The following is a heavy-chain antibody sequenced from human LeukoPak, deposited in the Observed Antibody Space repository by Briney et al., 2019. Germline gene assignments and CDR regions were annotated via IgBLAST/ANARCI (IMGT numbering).Heavy chain of an antibody. Sequence: GGSLRLSCAASGFTFSGSAMHWVRQAPGKGLEWVSSISSSSSYIYYADSVKGRFTISRDNAKNSLYLQMNSLRAEDTAVYYCARTPYYEALDYWGQGTLVTVSS. J-gene: IGHJ4*02. V-gene: IGHV3-21*01. CDR2: ISSSSSYI. CDR1: GFTFSGSA. CDR3: ARTPYYEALDY. D-gene: IGHD3-3*01.